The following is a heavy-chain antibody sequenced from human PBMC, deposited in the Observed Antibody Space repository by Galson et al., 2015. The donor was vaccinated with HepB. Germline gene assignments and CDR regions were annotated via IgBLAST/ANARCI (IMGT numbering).Heavy chain of an antibody. CDR1: GYTFTNYG. D-gene: IGHD5-12*01. Sequence: SVKVSCKASGYTFTNYGISWVRQAPGQGLEWMGWISPYDGNAHYAQKLQGRLTMTTDTSTTSAYMNLTRLRSDDTAVYYCARGSLRSNWLDPWGQGTLVTVSS. CDR3: ARGSLRSNWLDP. J-gene: IGHJ5*02. V-gene: IGHV1-18*04. CDR2: ISPYDGNA.